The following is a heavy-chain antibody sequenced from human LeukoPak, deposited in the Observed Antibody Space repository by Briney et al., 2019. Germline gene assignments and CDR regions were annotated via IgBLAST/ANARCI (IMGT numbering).Heavy chain of an antibody. V-gene: IGHV4-4*07. CDR1: GGSISSYY. D-gene: IGHD4-17*01. J-gene: IGHJ5*02. CDR3: TRDTGTTGEVKFDP. CDR2: IYTSGST. Sequence: SETLSLTCTVSGGSISSYYWSWIRQPAGKGLEWIGRIYTSGSTNYNPSLKSRVTISVDTSKSQFSLNLMSVTAADTAVYYCTRDTGTTGEVKFDPWGQGTLVTVSS.